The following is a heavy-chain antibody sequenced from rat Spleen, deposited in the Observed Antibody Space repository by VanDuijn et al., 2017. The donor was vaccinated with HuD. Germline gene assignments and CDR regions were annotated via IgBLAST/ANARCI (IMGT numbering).Heavy chain of an antibody. CDR3: ARQGYYGYNGFAY. J-gene: IGHJ3*01. CDR1: GFTFSNYY. Sequence: EVQLVESGGGLVQPGRSMKLSCAASGFTFSNYYMAWVRQAPTKGLEWVASISTGGGNTYYRDSVKGRFTISRDNAKSTLYLQMDSLRSEDTATYYCARQGYYGYNGFAYWGQGTLVTVSS. CDR2: ISTGGGNT. D-gene: IGHD1-9*01. V-gene: IGHV5-25*01.